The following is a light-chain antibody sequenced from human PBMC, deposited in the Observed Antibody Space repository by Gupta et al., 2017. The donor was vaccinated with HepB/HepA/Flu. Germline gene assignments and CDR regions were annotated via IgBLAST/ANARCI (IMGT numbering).Light chain of an antibody. Sequence: DIQMTQSPSSLSASVGDRVTITCRASQSISSYLNWYQQKPGKAPKLLIYAASSLQSGVPSRFSGSGSGTDFTLTISRLQPEDFATYDCQQSDSTPRTFGQWTKVEIK. CDR1: QSISSY. CDR3: QQSDSTPRT. J-gene: IGKJ1*01. V-gene: IGKV1-39*01. CDR2: AAS.